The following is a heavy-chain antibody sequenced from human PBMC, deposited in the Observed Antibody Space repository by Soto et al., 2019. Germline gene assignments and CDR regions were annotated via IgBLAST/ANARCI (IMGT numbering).Heavy chain of an antibody. CDR1: GFPFSTYA. CDR2: ISGNGGST. J-gene: IGHJ4*02. V-gene: IGHV3-23*01. D-gene: IGHD3-10*01. CDR3: AKVHGSGSYHNFPDY. Sequence: GWSLRLSCAASGFPFSTYAMTWVRQAPGKGLEWVSLISGNGGSTYYADSVKGRFTISRDNSRDTLYLQMNTLRAEDTAVYYCAKVHGSGSYHNFPDYWGQGTLVTVSS.